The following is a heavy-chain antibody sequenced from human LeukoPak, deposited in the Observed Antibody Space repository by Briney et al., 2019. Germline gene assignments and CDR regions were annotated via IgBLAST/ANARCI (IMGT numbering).Heavy chain of an antibody. D-gene: IGHD3-10*01. J-gene: IGHJ4*02. CDR2: ISSSSSYI. V-gene: IGHV3-21*01. Sequence: GGSLRLSCAASGFTFSRYSMNWVRQAPGKGLEWVSSISSSSSYIYYADSEKGRFTISRDNAKNSLYLQMNSLRAEDTAVYYCARDPTTYGSGSYYYYFEYWGQGTLVTVSS. CDR1: GFTFSRYS. CDR3: ARDPTTYGSGSYYYYFEY.